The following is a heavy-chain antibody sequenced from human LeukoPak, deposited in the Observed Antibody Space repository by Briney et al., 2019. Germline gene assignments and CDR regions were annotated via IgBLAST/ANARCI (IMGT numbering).Heavy chain of an antibody. CDR3: ARESFDWLSQSYYYGMDV. V-gene: IGHV3-53*01. CDR2: IYSGGST. Sequence: GGSLRLSCAASGFTVSSNYMSWVRQAPGKGLEWVSVIYSGGSTYYADSEKGRFTISRDNSKNTLYLQMNSLRAEDTAVYYCARESFDWLSQSYYYGMDVWGQGTTVTVSS. J-gene: IGHJ6*02. D-gene: IGHD3-9*01. CDR1: GFTVSSNY.